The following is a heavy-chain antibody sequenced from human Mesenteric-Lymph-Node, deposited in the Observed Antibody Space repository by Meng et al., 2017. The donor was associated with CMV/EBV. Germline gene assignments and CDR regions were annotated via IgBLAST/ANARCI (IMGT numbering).Heavy chain of an antibody. V-gene: IGHV3-30*02. CDR3: GKDSHSSGWYVDF. Sequence: GESLKISCAASGFTFSSYWMHWVRQAPGKGLVWVAFLRHDGGGEYYADSVRGRFTISRDNSKSTLYLQMNSPRPGDSAVYYCGKDSHSSGWYVDFWGQGTLVTVSS. D-gene: IGHD6-19*01. J-gene: IGHJ4*02. CDR1: GFTFSSYW. CDR2: LRHDGGGE.